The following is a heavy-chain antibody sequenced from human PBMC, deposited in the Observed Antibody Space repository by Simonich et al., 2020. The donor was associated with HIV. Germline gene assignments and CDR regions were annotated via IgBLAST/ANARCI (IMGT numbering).Heavy chain of an antibody. V-gene: IGHV4-34*02. Sequence: QVQLQQWGAGVLKPSATLSLTCAVYGGSFSDYYWSWIRQPPGKGLEWIGEIHHSGSIKNNPSPKSRVTMSVDTSKKQFSLKLSSVTAADTAVYYCARCLLSSTMTTRWFDPWGQGTLVTVSS. CDR3: ARCLLSSTMTTRWFDP. D-gene: IGHD4-17*01. CDR1: GGSFSDYY. J-gene: IGHJ5*02. CDR2: IHHSGSI.